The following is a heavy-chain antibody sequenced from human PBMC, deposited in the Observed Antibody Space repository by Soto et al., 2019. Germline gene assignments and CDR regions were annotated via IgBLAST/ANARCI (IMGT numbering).Heavy chain of an antibody. J-gene: IGHJ4*02. V-gene: IGHV1-2*02. Sequence: QVQLVQSGAEVKKPGASVKVSCKASGYTFTGYYMHWVRQAPGQGPEWMGWINPNSGGTTYAQKFQGRVTVTRDMAISTAYMELSSLRSDDTAVYYCARGGSSSLDYWGQGTLVTVSS. CDR1: GYTFTGYY. CDR3: ARGGSSSLDY. D-gene: IGHD6-6*01. CDR2: INPNSGGT.